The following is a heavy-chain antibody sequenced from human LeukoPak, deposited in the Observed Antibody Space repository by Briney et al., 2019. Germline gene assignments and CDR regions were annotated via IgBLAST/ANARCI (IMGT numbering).Heavy chain of an antibody. J-gene: IGHJ4*02. CDR1: GYTFTGYY. CDR3: ARADDSSGYLFDY. D-gene: IGHD3-22*01. Sequence: ASVKVSCKASGYTFTGYYMHWVRQAPGQGLEWVGWINPNSGGTNYAQKFQGRVTMTRDTSISTAYMELSRLRSDDTAVYYCARADDSSGYLFDYWGQGTLVTVSS. CDR2: INPNSGGT. V-gene: IGHV1-2*02.